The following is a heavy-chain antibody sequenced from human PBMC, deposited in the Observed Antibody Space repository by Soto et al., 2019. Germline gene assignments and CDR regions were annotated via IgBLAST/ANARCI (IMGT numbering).Heavy chain of an antibody. CDR3: AKAHYYGSGSYYNEGPHYYYGMDV. CDR2: ISGSGGST. J-gene: IGHJ6*02. V-gene: IGHV3-23*01. D-gene: IGHD3-10*01. Sequence: GGSLRLSCAASGFTFSSYAMSWVRQAPGKGLEWVSGISGSGGSTYDADSVKGRFTISRDNSKNTLYLQMNSLRAEDTAVYYCAKAHYYGSGSYYNEGPHYYYGMDVWGQGTTVTVSS. CDR1: GFTFSSYA.